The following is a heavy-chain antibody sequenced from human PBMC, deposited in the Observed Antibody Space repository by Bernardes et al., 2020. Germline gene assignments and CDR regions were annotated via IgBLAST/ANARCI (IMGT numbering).Heavy chain of an antibody. V-gene: IGHV2-5*02. CDR2: IFWDDDK. J-gene: IGHJ4*02. CDR3: AHRRRSNSPGLFDY. Sequence: SGPTLLKPTQTLTLTCPCSGFSLSPTGVGVGWIRQAPGKALEWLALIFWDDDKRYSPSLKSRVTINKDTSKNQVVLTMTNMDPVDTGTYYCAHRRRSNSPGLFDYWGQGTLVTVSS. D-gene: IGHD6-6*01. CDR1: GFSLSPTGVG.